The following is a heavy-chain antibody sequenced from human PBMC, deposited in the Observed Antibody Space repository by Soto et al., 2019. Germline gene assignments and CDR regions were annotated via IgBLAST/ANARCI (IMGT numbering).Heavy chain of an antibody. D-gene: IGHD1-1*01. J-gene: IGHJ4*02. CDR1: GGSISSSTYY. CDR2: IFYSGST. V-gene: IGHV4-39*01. CDR3: ASLSYEQLW. Sequence: SEILSLTCTVSGGSISSSTYYWGWIRQSPGKGLEWIGSIFYSGSTYFNPSFKSRVTISVDTSKNQFSLKLSSVTVADTAIYYCASLSYEQLWWGQGTLVTVSS.